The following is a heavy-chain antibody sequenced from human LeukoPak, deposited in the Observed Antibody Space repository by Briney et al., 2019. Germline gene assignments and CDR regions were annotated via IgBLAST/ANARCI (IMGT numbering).Heavy chain of an antibody. V-gene: IGHV1-2*02. D-gene: IGHD4-23*01. J-gene: IGHJ4*02. CDR1: GYTFTGYY. CDR2: INPNSGGT. CDR3: ERDHGGNSVYGY. Sequence: GPVKVSCKASGYTFTGYYMHWVRQAPGQGLEWVGWINPNSGGTNYAQKFQGRVTMTRDTSISTAYMELDSLRSDDTAVYYCERDHGGNSVYGYWGQGTLVTVSS.